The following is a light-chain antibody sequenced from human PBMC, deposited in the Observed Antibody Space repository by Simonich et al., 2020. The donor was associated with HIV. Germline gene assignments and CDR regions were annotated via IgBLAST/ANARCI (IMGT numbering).Light chain of an antibody. Sequence: DILMTQSPSSLPASVGDRVTITCRASQGISNSLAWYHNKPGKAPKLLLSASSRLESGVPSRFSGSGSGTDYTLTISSLQPEDFATYYCQQFFSTPWTFGQGTKVEIK. CDR3: QQFFSTPWT. CDR2: ASS. CDR1: QGISNS. J-gene: IGKJ1*01. V-gene: IGKV1-NL1*01.